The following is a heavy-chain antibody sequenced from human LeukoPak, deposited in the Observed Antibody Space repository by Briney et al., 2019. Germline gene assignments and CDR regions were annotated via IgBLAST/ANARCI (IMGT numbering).Heavy chain of an antibody. V-gene: IGHV3-30-3*01. CDR1: GFTFSSYA. D-gene: IGHD3-3*01. CDR2: ISYDGSNK. Sequence: GRSPRLSCAASGFTFSSYAIHWVRQAPGKGLDWVAVISYDGSNKYYADSVKGRFTISRDNSKNTLYLQVNSLRAEDTAVYYCAKGSRFLEWLFDYWGQGTLVTVSS. J-gene: IGHJ4*02. CDR3: AKGSRFLEWLFDY.